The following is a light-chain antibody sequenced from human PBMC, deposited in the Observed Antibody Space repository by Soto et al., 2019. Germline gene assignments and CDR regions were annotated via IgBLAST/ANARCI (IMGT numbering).Light chain of an antibody. Sequence: IRSKKSQSSLFALLGERVTITAQATQDINIYLNWYQQKPGKAPNLLIYDASNLEIGVPSRFSGSGSGTHFTFTISSLQTEDIGTYYCQQYDILPITFGRGTLLEIK. CDR2: DAS. J-gene: IGKJ5*01. CDR3: QQYDILPIT. V-gene: IGKV1-33*01. CDR1: QDINIY.